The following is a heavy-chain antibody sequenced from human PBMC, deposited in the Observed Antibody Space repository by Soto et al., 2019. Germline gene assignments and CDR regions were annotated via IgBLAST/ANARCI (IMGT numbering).Heavy chain of an antibody. CDR2: IDYSGNI. CDR1: GGSITSSGSA. V-gene: IGHV4-39*01. CDR3: ARHIHNQGFEYYFES. Sequence: SETLSLTCNASGGSITSSGSAWGWIRQSPGKGLEWIGTIDYSGNIYYIPSLKSRITISVDTSKNQISLKLSSVTAADTAVYYCARHIHNQGFEYYFESWGQGTLVTVSS. J-gene: IGHJ4*02. D-gene: IGHD1-1*01.